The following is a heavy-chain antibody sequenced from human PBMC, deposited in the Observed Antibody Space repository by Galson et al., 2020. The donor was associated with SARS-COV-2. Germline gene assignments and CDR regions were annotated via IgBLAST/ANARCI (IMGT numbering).Heavy chain of an antibody. CDR2: ITNSGSTI. CDR3: ARWGCSGGSCVWVAYFEH. CDR1: GFTVSSYE. D-gene: IGHD2-15*01. J-gene: IGHJ4*02. V-gene: IGHV3-48*03. Sequence: GGSLRLSCAASGFTVSSYEMNWVRQAPGKWLEWVSYITNSGSTIHYADSVRGRFTISRDNAKNSLILQMNSLRAEDTAIYYCARWGCSGGSCVWVAYFEHLGQGTVVTVSS.